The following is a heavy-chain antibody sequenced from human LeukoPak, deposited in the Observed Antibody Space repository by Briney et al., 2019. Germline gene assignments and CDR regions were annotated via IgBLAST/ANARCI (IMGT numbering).Heavy chain of an antibody. J-gene: IGHJ4*02. CDR2: LYYSGTT. Sequence: SETLSLTCTVSGGSFSSGSYYWSWIRQPPGKGLEWIGYLYYSGTTNYNPSLKRRVTISVHTSKNQFSLNLTSVTAADTAVYYCARQYYGGNSGFDYWGQGTLVTVSS. D-gene: IGHD4-23*01. V-gene: IGHV4-61*01. CDR3: ARQYYGGNSGFDY. CDR1: GGSFSSGSYY.